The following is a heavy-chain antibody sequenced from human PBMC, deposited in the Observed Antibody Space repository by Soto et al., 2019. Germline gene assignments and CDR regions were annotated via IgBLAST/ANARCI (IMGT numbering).Heavy chain of an antibody. Sequence: GKGLEWVSGSSGSSGSTYYADSVMGRFTMSRDNSKNTLYLQMNSLRAEDTAFFFQAEDGIRGDRSVSAFLLNRSSDL. CDR2: SSGSSGST. D-gene: IGHD2-21*01. V-gene: IGHV3-23*01. J-gene: IGHJ2*01. CDR3: AEDGIRGDRSVSAFLLNRSSDL.